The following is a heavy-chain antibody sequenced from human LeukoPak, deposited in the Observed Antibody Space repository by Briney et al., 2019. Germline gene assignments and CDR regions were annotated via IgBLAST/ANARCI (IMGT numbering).Heavy chain of an antibody. V-gene: IGHV1-69*13. CDR3: ATCGGDCYSRIYYGMDV. CDR2: VIPIFGTA. CDR1: GGTFSSYA. J-gene: IGHJ6*02. Sequence: SVKVSCKASGGTFSSYAISWVRQAPGQGLEWMGGVIPIFGTANYAQKFQGRVTITADESTSTAYMELSSLRSEDTAVYYCATCGGDCYSRIYYGMDVWGQGTTVTVSS. D-gene: IGHD2-21*02.